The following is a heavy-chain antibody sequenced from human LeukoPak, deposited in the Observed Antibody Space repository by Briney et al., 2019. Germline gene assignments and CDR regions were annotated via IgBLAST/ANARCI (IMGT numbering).Heavy chain of an antibody. Sequence: GGSLRLSCVASGFSFATFGMHWVRQAPGKGLEWVAFIRYDGSNKYYADSVKGRFTISRDNSKNTLYLQMNSLRAVDTAVYYCASDYGDNYGGWFDPWGQGTLVTVSS. V-gene: IGHV3-30*02. J-gene: IGHJ5*02. CDR2: IRYDGSNK. CDR3: ASDYGDNYGGWFDP. CDR1: GFSFATFG. D-gene: IGHD4-17*01.